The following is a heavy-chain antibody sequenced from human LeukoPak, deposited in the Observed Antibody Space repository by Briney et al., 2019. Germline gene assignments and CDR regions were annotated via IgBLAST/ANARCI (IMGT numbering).Heavy chain of an antibody. CDR2: ISAYNGNT. CDR1: GYTFKNYG. J-gene: IGHJ3*02. CDR3: ARISLSGFWSTLNAFDI. Sequence: GASVKVSCKASGYTFKNYGISWVRQAPGQGLEWMGWISAYNGNTNYAQKFQGRVTMTTDTSTDTAYVEVRSLRSDDTALYYCARISLSGFWSTLNAFDIWGQGTMVTVSP. D-gene: IGHD5-12*01. V-gene: IGHV1-18*01.